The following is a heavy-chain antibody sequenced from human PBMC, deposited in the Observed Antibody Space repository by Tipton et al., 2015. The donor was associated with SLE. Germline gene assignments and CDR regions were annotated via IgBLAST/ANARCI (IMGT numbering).Heavy chain of an antibody. Sequence: TLSLTCTVSGASISSGGYFWSWIRHHPGKGLEWIGYIYYGGSPYYNPSLKSRVTISLDTSKRQFSLKLASVTAADTAVYYCARLHRVAVVGLDGFDMWGQGTMVIVSS. CDR1: GASISSGGYF. V-gene: IGHV4-31*03. D-gene: IGHD6-19*01. CDR2: IYYGGSP. CDR3: ARLHRVAVVGLDGFDM. J-gene: IGHJ3*02.